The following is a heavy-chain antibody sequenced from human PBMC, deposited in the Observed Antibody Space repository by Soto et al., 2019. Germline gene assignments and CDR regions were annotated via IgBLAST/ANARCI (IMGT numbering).Heavy chain of an antibody. CDR2: ILVDGRT. V-gene: IGHV3-23*01. D-gene: IGHD3-9*01. J-gene: IGHJ3*02. CDR1: GFICSSYD. CDR3: AKQTATGGAAFDM. Sequence: GGSLRRSCAASGFICSSYDMSWVRQAPGKGLEWVSTILVDGRTFYVDSVKGRFTISRDSSQNTVYLQMNSLTAGDTALYYCAKQTATGGAAFDMCGQAKMVTVSS.